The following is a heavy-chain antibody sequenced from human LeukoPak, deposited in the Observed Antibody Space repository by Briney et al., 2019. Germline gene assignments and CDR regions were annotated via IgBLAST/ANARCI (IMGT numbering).Heavy chain of an antibody. J-gene: IGHJ4*02. CDR1: GGTFSSCA. CDR2: IIPIFGTA. V-gene: IGHV1-69*13. D-gene: IGHD3-22*01. Sequence: VASVKVSCKASGGTFSSCAISWVRQAPGQGREWMGGIIPIFGTANYAQKFQGRVTITADESTSTAYMELSSLRSEDTAVYYCARGELPYYYDSSGYYALNYWGQGTLVTVSS. CDR3: ARGELPYYYDSSGYYALNY.